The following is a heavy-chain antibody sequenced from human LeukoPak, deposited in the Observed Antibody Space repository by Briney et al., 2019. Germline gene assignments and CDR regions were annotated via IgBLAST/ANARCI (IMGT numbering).Heavy chain of an antibody. Sequence: PLQTLSLTPTLSGASINDHYWTGIRLSPGKGLEWIGYISNRVRTSYNPFLKSRVIITVEASKTDFSLRLNSVTVADTAVYYCARVFRGAVTSNWFDLWGQGTMVTVSS. D-gene: IGHD3-10*01. CDR3: ARVFRGAVTSNWFDL. V-gene: IGHV4-59*11. CDR2: ISNRVRT. CDR1: GASINDHY. J-gene: IGHJ5*02.